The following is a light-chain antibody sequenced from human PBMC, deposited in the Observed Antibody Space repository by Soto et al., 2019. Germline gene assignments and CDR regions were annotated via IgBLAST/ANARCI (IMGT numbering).Light chain of an antibody. CDR2: DAS. CDR1: QSVSSY. CDR3: QYYGNSPLT. J-gene: IGKJ1*01. V-gene: IGKV3-11*01. Sequence: EIGFTDSPSTLSLPPGERATLSCRASQSVSSYLAWYQQKPGQAPRLLIYDASNRATGIPARFSGGGSGTDFTLTITRLEPEDFAVYYCQYYGNSPLTFGQGTKVDIK.